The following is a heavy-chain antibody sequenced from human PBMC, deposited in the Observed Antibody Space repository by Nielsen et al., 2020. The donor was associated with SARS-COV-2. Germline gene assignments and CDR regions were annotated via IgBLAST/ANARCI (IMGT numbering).Heavy chain of an antibody. Sequence: GESLKISCSTSGFMFSTYAIHWVRQAPGKGLEWVALVPGGGVIKLYADSVRGRFTISRDNSNRSAYLQMDSLRTDDTALYFCARDRYETTNRYHPPDNWGQGTLVTVSS. V-gene: IGHV3-30*03. CDR2: VPGGGVIK. J-gene: IGHJ4*02. CDR1: GFMFSTYA. D-gene: IGHD1-14*01. CDR3: ARDRYETTNRYHPPDN.